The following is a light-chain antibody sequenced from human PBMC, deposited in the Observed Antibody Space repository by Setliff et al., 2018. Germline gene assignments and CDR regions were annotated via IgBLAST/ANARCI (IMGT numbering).Light chain of an antibody. CDR2: RNN. V-gene: IGLV1-44*01. Sequence: QSVLTQPPSASGTPGQRVTISCSGSSSNIGSNTVNWYQQLPGTAPKLLIYRNNQRPSGVPDRFSGSKSGTSASPAISGPQSEDEADYYCAAWDDSLNGDVFGTGTKVTVL. CDR3: AAWDDSLNGDV. CDR1: SSNIGSNT. J-gene: IGLJ1*01.